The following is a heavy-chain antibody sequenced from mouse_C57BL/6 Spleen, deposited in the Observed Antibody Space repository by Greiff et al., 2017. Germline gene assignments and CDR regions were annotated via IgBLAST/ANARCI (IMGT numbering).Heavy chain of an antibody. V-gene: IGHV5-17*01. CDR3: ARAPYGYDEDAMDF. J-gene: IGHJ4*01. CDR1: GFTFSDYG. Sequence: EVQLVESGGGLVKPGGSLKLSCAASGFTFSDYGMHWVRQAPEKGLEWVAYISSGSSTIYYADTVKGRFTISRDNAKNTLFLQMTSLRSEDTAMYYWARAPYGYDEDAMDFWGQGTSVTVSS. D-gene: IGHD2-2*01. CDR2: ISSGSSTI.